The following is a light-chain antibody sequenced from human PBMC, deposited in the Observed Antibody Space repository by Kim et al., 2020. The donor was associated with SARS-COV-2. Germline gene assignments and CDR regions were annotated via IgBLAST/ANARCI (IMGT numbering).Light chain of an antibody. V-gene: IGLV2-8*01. CDR2: DVT. CDR3: SSYVGRNDLV. J-gene: IGLJ2*01. Sequence: GQSVDISCTGTSSDVGRYNYVSWYQHHPGKAPKLIIYDVTKRPTGVPDRFSGSKSGNTASLTVSGLQAEDEADYYCSSYVGRNDLVFGGGTKVTVL. CDR1: SSDVGRYNY.